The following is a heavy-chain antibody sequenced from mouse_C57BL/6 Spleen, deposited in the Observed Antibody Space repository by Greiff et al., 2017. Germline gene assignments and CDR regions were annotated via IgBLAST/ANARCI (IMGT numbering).Heavy chain of an antibody. V-gene: IGHV5-6*02. J-gene: IGHJ2*01. CDR2: ISSGGSYT. Sequence: EVKLMESGGDLVKPGGSLKLSCAASGFTFSSYGMSWVRQTPDKRLEWVATISSGGSYTYYPDSVKGRFTISRDNAKNTLYLQMSSLKSEDTAMYYCAPGYFDYWGQGTTLTVSS. CDR3: APGYFDY. CDR1: GFTFSSYG.